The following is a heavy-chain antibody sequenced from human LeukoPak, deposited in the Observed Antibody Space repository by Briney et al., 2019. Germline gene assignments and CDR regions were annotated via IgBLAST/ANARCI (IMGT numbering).Heavy chain of an antibody. D-gene: IGHD1-26*01. CDR1: GFTFSSYA. Sequence: GGSLRLSCAASGFTFSSYAMSWVRQAPGKGLEWVAAISSSGGFTYYADSVKGRFTISRDSSKNTLYLQMSSLRAEDTAVYYCAKAFIQWERGYYFDYWGQGTLVSVSS. CDR3: AKAFIQWERGYYFDY. V-gene: IGHV3-23*01. J-gene: IGHJ4*02. CDR2: ISSSGGFT.